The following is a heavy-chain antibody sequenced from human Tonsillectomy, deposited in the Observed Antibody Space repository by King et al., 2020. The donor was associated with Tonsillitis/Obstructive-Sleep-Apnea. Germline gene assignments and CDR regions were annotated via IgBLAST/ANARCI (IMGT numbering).Heavy chain of an antibody. D-gene: IGHD3-3*01. CDR1: GGSMSDYY. J-gene: IGHJ4*02. CDR3: ARLLYYDVPMPAVVYYFDY. CDR2: IYYSGST. V-gene: IGHV4-59*08. Sequence: VQLQESGPGLVKPSETLSLTCTVSGGSMSDYYWSWIRQPPGKGLEWIGYIYYSGSTYYNPSLRSRVAISVDTSKNQFSLKLSSVTAADTAVYYCARLLYYDVPMPAVVYYFDYWGQGTLVTVSS.